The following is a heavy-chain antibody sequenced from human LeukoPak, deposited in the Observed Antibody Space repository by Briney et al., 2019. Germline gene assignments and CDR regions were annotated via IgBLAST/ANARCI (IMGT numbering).Heavy chain of an antibody. V-gene: IGHV3-21*01. J-gene: IGHJ4*02. CDR3: AREGGSSGYYRQA. CDR1: GFTFSSYS. Sequence: GGSLRLSCAASGFTFSSYSMNWVRQAPGKGLEWVSSISSSSSYIYYADSVKGRFTISRDNAKNSLYLQMNSLRAGDTAVYYCAREGGSSGYYRQAWGQGTLVTVSS. CDR2: ISSSSSYI. D-gene: IGHD3-22*01.